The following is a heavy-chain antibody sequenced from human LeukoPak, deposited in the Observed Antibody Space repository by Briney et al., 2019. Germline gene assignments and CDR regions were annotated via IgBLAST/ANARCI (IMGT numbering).Heavy chain of an antibody. CDR1: GFTFSSYA. V-gene: IGHV3-30-3*01. Sequence: GRSLRLSCAASGFTFSSYAMHWVRQAPGKGLEWVAVISYDGSNKYYADSVKGRFTISRDNSMNTLYLQMNSLRAEDTAVYYCAKGMYSSSWETDYWGQGTLVTVSS. D-gene: IGHD6-6*01. CDR2: ISYDGSNK. CDR3: AKGMYSSSWETDY. J-gene: IGHJ4*02.